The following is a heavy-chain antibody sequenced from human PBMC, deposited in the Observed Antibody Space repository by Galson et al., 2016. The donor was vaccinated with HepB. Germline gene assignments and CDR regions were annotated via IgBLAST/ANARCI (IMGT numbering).Heavy chain of an antibody. D-gene: IGHD1/OR15-1a*01. Sequence: TLSLTCAVTGGSISSGDYSWSWIRQPPGKGLEWIGYIYDSGRTNYNPALKSRLTISEDRSKNQVPLKATSVTAADTAIYYCARTRQQPNYWYFDPWGRGTLVTVSS. CDR2: IYDSGRT. CDR3: ARTRQQPNYWYFDP. CDR1: GGSISSGDYS. J-gene: IGHJ2*01. V-gene: IGHV4-30-2*01.